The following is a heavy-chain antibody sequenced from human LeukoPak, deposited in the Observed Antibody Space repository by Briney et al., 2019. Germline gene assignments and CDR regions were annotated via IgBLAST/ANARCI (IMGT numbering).Heavy chain of an antibody. CDR1: GGSISSGGYY. Sequence: SQTLSLTCTVSGGSISSGGYYWSWIRQPPGKGLEWIGYIYHSGSTYYNLSLKSRVTISVDRSKNQFSLKLSSVTAADTAVYYCARGQLERRGNWFDPWGQGTLVTVSS. V-gene: IGHV4-30-2*01. D-gene: IGHD1-1*01. CDR2: IYHSGST. CDR3: ARGQLERRGNWFDP. J-gene: IGHJ5*02.